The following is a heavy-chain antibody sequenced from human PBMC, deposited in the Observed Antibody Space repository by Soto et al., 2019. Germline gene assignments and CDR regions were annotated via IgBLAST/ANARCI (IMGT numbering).Heavy chain of an antibody. CDR3: AKDIREYSSGWTYFDY. Sequence: SLRLSCAVSGFTFHDYAMHWVRQGQGKGLEWVSGITWNIGSIDYADSVKGRFTISRDNAKNSLYLQMNSLRPEDTALYYCAKDIREYSSGWTYFDYWGHGTLVTVSS. D-gene: IGHD6-19*01. V-gene: IGHV3-9*01. CDR2: ITWNIGSI. J-gene: IGHJ4*01. CDR1: GFTFHDYA.